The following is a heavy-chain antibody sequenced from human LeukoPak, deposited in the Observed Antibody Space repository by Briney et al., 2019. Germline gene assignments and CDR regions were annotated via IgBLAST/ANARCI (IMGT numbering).Heavy chain of an antibody. CDR1: GGSISTYY. CDR2: IYHSGST. CDR3: ARALRLGWTGVDY. D-gene: IGHD6-19*01. V-gene: IGHV4-59*12. J-gene: IGHJ4*02. Sequence: SETLSLTCTVSGGSISTYYWNWIRQPPGKGLEWIGYIYHSGSTNYNPSLQSRVTISVDTSKNQFSLQLNSVTPEDTAVYYCARALRLGWTGVDYWGQGTLVTVSS.